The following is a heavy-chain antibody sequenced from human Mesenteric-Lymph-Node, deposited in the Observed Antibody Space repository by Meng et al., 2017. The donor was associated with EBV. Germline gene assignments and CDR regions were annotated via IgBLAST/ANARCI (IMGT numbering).Heavy chain of an antibody. D-gene: IGHD6-6*01. CDR2: INHSGST. CDR3: ARGPYSSYDY. V-gene: IGHV4-34*01. J-gene: IGHJ4*02. CDR1: GGSFSGYY. Sequence: QVQLKPWGAGLLEPSETLSLTCAVYGGSFSGYYWSWIRQPPGKGLEWIGEINHSGSTNYNPSLKSRVTISVDTSKNQFSLKLSSVTAADTAVYYCARGPYSSYDYWGQGTLVTVSS.